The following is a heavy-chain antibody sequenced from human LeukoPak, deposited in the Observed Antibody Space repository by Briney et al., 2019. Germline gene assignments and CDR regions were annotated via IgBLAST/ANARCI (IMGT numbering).Heavy chain of an antibody. CDR2: IKQDGSEK. Sequence: PGGSLRLSCAASGFTFSSYWMSWVRQAPGKGLEWVANIKQDGSEKYYVDSVKGRFTISRDNAKNSLYLQMNSLRAEDTAVYYCARVAARKWFGELYTYYFDYWGQGTLVTVSS. V-gene: IGHV3-7*01. CDR1: GFTFSSYW. J-gene: IGHJ4*02. D-gene: IGHD3-10*01. CDR3: ARVAARKWFGELYTYYFDY.